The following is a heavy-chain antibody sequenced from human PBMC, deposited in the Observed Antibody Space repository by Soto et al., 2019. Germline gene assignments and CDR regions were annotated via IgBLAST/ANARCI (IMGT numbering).Heavy chain of an antibody. CDR3: ARASGYVSGWYHDY. CDR1: EDTFRNYA. CDR2: IIPIFGTA. V-gene: IGHV1-69*06. D-gene: IGHD6-19*01. Sequence: QVELVQSGAEVKKPGSSVKVSCQASEDTFRNYAISWVRQAPGQGLEWMGGIIPIFGTANYAQKFQGRVTITADTSANTVYLELSSLRSDDTAVYYCARASGYVSGWYHDYWGQGTRVTVSS. J-gene: IGHJ4*02.